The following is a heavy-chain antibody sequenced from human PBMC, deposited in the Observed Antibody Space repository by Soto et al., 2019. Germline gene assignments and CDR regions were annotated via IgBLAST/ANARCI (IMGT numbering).Heavy chain of an antibody. CDR2: ISYSGVT. CDR1: GYSISNFY. Sequence: QVQLQESGPGLVKPSQTLSLTCTVSGYSISNFYWSWIRQPPGKGLEWIGYISYSGVTNYSPSLKSRVPISVDTSKNEFSLKLSSVTAADTAVYYCARQRGNYFDYWGQGNLLTVSS. J-gene: IGHJ4*02. CDR3: ARQRGNYFDY. V-gene: IGHV4-59*01.